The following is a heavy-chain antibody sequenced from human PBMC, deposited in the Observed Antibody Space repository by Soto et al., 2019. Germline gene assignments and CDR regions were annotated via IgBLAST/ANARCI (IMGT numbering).Heavy chain of an antibody. D-gene: IGHD3-22*01. J-gene: IGHJ4*02. CDR1: GFSVTANY. CDR3: DTPPGFYDSAPFDY. CDR2: IYSGGST. V-gene: IGHV3-53*01. Sequence: GGSLRLSCEVSGFSVTANYMSWVRQAPEKGLEWVSVIYSGGSTYYVDSVKGRFSISRDISKNTVYLQMNSLKTEDTAVYYCDTPPGFYDSAPFDYWGQGTLVTVSS.